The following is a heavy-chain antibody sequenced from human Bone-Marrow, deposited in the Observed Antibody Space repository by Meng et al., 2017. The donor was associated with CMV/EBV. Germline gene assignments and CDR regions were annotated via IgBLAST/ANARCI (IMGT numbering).Heavy chain of an antibody. CDR2: ISYDGSNK. CDR1: GFNFSIYA. J-gene: IGHJ4*02. V-gene: IGHV3-30-3*01. D-gene: IGHD2-21*02. Sequence: GESLKISCAASGFNFSIYAMHWVRQAPGEGLEWVAVISYDGSNKYYADSVKGRFTISRDNSKNTLYLQINSLRSEDTAVYYCARTCGGSYCYWVYFDYWGQGTLVTVSS. CDR3: ARTCGGSYCYWVYFDY.